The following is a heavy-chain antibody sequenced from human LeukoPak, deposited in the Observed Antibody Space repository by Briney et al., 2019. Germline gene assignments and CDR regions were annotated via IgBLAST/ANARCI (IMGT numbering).Heavy chain of an antibody. Sequence: GESLKISCKGSGYSFTSYWIGWVRQMPGKGLEWMGIIYPGDSDTRYSPSFQGQVTISADKSISTAYLQWSSLKASDTAMYYCATTEGYCCSTSCYPSSYYYGMDVWGQGTTVTVSS. CDR2: IYPGDSDT. CDR3: ATTEGYCCSTSCYPSSYYYGMDV. D-gene: IGHD2-2*01. J-gene: IGHJ6*02. V-gene: IGHV5-51*01. CDR1: GYSFTSYW.